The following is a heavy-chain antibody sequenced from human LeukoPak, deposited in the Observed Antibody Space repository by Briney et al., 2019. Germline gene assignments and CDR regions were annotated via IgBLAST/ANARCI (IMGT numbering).Heavy chain of an antibody. CDR1: GFTFSTYA. CDR3: AKDSSSYDWGYMDV. Sequence: GGSLRLSCAASGFTFSTYAMSWVRQAPGKGLEWVSLIGGSDGRTRYADSVKGRFTISRDNSKNTLYLEMNSLRAEDTAVYYCAKDSSSYDWGYMDVWGKGSTVTISS. D-gene: IGHD3-22*01. J-gene: IGHJ6*03. V-gene: IGHV3-23*01. CDR2: IGGSDGRT.